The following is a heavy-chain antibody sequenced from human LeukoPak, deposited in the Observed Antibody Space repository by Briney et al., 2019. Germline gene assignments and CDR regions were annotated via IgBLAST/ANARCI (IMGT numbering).Heavy chain of an antibody. CDR1: GGSFSGYY. J-gene: IGHJ4*02. V-gene: IGHV4-34*01. CDR2: INHSGST. D-gene: IGHD2-15*01. Sequence: SETLSLTCAVYGGSFSGYYWSWIRQPPGKGLEWIGEINHSGSTNYNPSLKSRVTISRDTSKNHFSLKLTSVTAADTAVYYCARGYCSSGTCLYYFDSWGQGTLATVSS. CDR3: ARGYCSSGTCLYYFDS.